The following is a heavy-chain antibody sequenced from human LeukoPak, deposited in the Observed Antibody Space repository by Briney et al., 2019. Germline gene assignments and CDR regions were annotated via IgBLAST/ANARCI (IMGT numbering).Heavy chain of an antibody. V-gene: IGHV4-30-2*01. D-gene: IGHD3-9*01. CDR3: ARLFRDYDILTGYPAGYYFDY. CDR2: IYHSGST. CDR1: GGSISSGGYY. J-gene: IGHJ4*02. Sequence: SETLSLTCTVSGGSISSGGYYWSWIRQPPGKGLEWIGYIYHSGSTYYNPSLKSRVTISVDRSKNQFSLKLSSVTAADTAVYYCARLFRDYDILTGYPAGYYFDYWGQGTLVTVSS.